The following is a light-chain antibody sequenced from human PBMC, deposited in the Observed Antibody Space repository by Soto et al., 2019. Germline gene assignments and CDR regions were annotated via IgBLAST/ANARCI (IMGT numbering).Light chain of an antibody. CDR3: QQYDNWPWT. CDR1: QSVSSN. J-gene: IGKJ1*01. CDR2: GAS. V-gene: IGKV3D-15*01. Sequence: EIVMPQSPATLSVSPGESATLSCRASQSVSSNLAWYQQNPGQAPRLLIYGASSRATGIPDRFSGSGSGTDFTLTISRLEPEDFAVYYCQQYDNWPWTVGQGTKVDIK.